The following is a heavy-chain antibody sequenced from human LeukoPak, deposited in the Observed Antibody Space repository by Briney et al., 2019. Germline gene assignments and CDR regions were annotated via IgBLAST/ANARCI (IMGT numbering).Heavy chain of an antibody. CDR1: GGSISTYY. J-gene: IGHJ3*02. Sequence: SETLSLTCSISGGSISTYYWNWIRQSPGKGLEWIAYMYYSGISKYNPSLESRATMSVDTSKNHFSLRLSSATAADTAVYYCARALAGTRDVFDIWDQGTLVTVSS. CDR3: ARALAGTRDVFDI. D-gene: IGHD6-19*01. CDR2: MYYSGIS. V-gene: IGHV4-59*12.